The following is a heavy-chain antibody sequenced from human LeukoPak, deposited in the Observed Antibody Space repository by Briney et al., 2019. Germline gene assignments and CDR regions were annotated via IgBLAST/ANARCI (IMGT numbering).Heavy chain of an antibody. CDR2: ICTSGST. V-gene: IGHV4-4*07. CDR1: GGSISSYC. Sequence: PSETLSLTCTVSGGSISSYCWSCIRQPAGKGLEWIGRICTSGSTNYNPSLKSRVTMSVDTSKNQFSLKLSSVTAADTAVYYCGIAVAGTVYFQHWGQGTLVTVSS. D-gene: IGHD6-19*01. J-gene: IGHJ1*01. CDR3: GIAVAGTVYFQH.